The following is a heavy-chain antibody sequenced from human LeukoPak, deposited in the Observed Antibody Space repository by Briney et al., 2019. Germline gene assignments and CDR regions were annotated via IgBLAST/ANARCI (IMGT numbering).Heavy chain of an antibody. Sequence: GGSLRLSCAASGFTFSSYWMSWVRQAPGKGLEWVSIITGSGLTTYYAESVKGRFTISRDNSKNALYLQMPSLKAEDTAVYYCAKVAASDVWSSCDSWGQGTLVTVSS. CDR2: ITGSGLTT. CDR1: GFTFSSYW. D-gene: IGHD6-13*01. V-gene: IGHV3-23*01. CDR3: AKVAASDVWSSCDS. J-gene: IGHJ5*01.